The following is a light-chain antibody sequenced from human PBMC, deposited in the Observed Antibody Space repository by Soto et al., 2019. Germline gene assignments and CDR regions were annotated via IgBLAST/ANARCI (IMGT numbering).Light chain of an antibody. CDR2: GAS. J-gene: IGKJ5*01. Sequence: EIVVTQSPGILSLSPGERATLSCRASQSVRSTYLAWYQQKPGQAPRLLIHGASSRATGIPDRFSGSGSATDFTLTISRLEPEDFAVYYCQYYSSSLSITFGQGTRLDIK. V-gene: IGKV3-20*01. CDR1: QSVRSTY. CDR3: QYYSSSLSIT.